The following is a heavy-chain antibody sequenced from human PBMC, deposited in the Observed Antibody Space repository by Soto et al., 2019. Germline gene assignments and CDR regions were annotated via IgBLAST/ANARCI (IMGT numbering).Heavy chain of an antibody. CDR1: GFTFSSYG. CDR3: ARNYYDSSGYSH. D-gene: IGHD3-22*01. Sequence: GGSLRLSCAASGFTFSSYGMHWVRQAPGKGREWVAVIWYDGSNKYHADSVKGRFTISRDNSKNTLYLQMNSLRAEDTAVYYCARNYYDSSGYSHWGQGTLVTVSS. J-gene: IGHJ4*02. CDR2: IWYDGSNK. V-gene: IGHV3-33*01.